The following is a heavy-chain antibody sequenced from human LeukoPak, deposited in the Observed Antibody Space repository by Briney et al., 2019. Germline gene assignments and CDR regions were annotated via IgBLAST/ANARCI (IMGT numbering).Heavy chain of an antibody. Sequence: GASVKVSCKASGYTFIGNYMHWVRQAPGQGLEWMGWINPNSGGTNYAQKFQGRVTMTRDTSISTAYMELSRLRSDDTAVYYCARGRVAAAKTWSSGGSCCTNWFDPWGQGTLVTVSS. J-gene: IGHJ5*02. V-gene: IGHV1-2*02. CDR1: GYTFIGNY. D-gene: IGHD2-15*01. CDR3: ARGRVAAAKTWSSGGSCCTNWFDP. CDR2: INPNSGGT.